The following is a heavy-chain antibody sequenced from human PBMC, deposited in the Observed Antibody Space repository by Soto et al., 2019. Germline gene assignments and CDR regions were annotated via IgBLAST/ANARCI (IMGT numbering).Heavy chain of an antibody. J-gene: IGHJ6*02. CDR2: IYTSGTT. CDR3: AREGASGFGMDV. CDR1: GGSIRSNY. Sequence: SETLSLTCNVSGGSIRSNYWSWIRQPAGKALEWIGRIYTSGTTDYNPSLKSRATMLIDTSKNQFSLILRSVTAADTGVYYCAREGASGFGMDVWGQGTTVTV. V-gene: IGHV4-4*07. D-gene: IGHD1-26*01.